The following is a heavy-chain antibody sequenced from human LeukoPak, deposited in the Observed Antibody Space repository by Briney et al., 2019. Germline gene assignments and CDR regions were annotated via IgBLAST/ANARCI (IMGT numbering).Heavy chain of an antibody. CDR3: AKVPAQSYCRNTNCRYYFDY. Sequence: ASVEVSCKASGYTFTSYGISWVRQAPGQGLEWMGWISAYNGNTNYAQKFQGRVTMTTDTSTSTAYMELRSLRPDDTAVYYCAKVPAQSYCRNTNCRYYFDYWGQGTLVTVSS. V-gene: IGHV1-18*01. D-gene: IGHD2-2*01. CDR1: GYTFTSYG. CDR2: ISAYNGNT. J-gene: IGHJ4*02.